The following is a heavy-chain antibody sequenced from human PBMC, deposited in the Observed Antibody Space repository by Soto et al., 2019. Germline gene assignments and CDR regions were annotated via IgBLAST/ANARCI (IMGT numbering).Heavy chain of an antibody. J-gene: IGHJ2*01. Sequence: QVQLVQSGAEVKKPGSSVKVSCKASGGTFSSYAISWVRQAPGQGLEWMGGIIPIFGTANYAQKFQGRVTITADESTSTAYMELSSLRSEDTAVYYCARGGSYYYDSSGYRIPPRRWYFDLWGRGTLVTVSS. CDR1: GGTFSSYA. V-gene: IGHV1-69*01. CDR2: IIPIFGTA. CDR3: ARGGSYYYDSSGYRIPPRRWYFDL. D-gene: IGHD3-22*01.